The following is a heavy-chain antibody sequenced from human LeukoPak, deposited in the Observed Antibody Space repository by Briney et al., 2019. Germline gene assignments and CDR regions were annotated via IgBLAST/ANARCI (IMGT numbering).Heavy chain of an antibody. V-gene: IGHV3-43*02. CDR1: GFTFDDYA. J-gene: IGHJ4*02. CDR3: AKGYYYDSSGYYFLDY. CDR2: ISGDGGST. D-gene: IGHD3-22*01. Sequence: GGSLRLSCAASGFTFDDYAMHWVRQAPGKGLEWVSLISGDGGSTYYADSVKGRFTISRDNSKNSLYLQMNSLRTEDTALYYCAKGYYYDSSGYYFLDYWRQGTLVTVSS.